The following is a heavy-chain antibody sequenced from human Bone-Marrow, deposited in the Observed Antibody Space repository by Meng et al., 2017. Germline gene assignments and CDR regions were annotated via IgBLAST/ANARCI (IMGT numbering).Heavy chain of an antibody. CDR2: INHSGST. V-gene: IGHV4-34*01. J-gene: IGHJ4*02. CDR1: GGSLSDYY. D-gene: IGHD4-11*01. Sequence: GQAQLSGTDLVTPSETLPITCVVSGGSLSDYYWSWIRQPPGKGLGWIGEINHSGSTNYNPSLEGRATISVDTSQNNLSLRLSSVTAADSAVYYCARGPTTMAHDFDYWGQGTLVTVSS. CDR3: ARGPTTMAHDFDY.